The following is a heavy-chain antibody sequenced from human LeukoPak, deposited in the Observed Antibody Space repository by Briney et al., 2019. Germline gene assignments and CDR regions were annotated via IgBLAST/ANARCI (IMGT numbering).Heavy chain of an antibody. V-gene: IGHV3-21*01. CDR1: GFTFSTSS. CDR3: TASVGEMALDY. J-gene: IGHJ4*02. CDR2: FGDRSAYI. Sequence: GGSLRLSCAASGFTFSTSSMSWVRPAPGKGPEWVSSFGDRSAYIYYADSVKGRFTISRDNAKNSLYLQMNGLRVDDTAVYYCTASVGEMALDYWGQGTLVTVSS. D-gene: IGHD3-16*01.